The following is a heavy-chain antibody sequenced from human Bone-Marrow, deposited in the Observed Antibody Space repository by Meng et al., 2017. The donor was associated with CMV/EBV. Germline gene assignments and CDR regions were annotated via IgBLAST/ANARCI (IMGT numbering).Heavy chain of an antibody. CDR1: GGSISSSSYY. CDR3: ARVPRITARVEWLRRGTNWFDP. V-gene: IGHV4-39*07. J-gene: IGHJ5*02. CDR2: INHSGST. Sequence: SETLSLTCTVSGGSISSSSYYWGWIRQPPGKGLEWIGEINHSGSTNYNPSLKSRVTISVDTSKNQFSLKLSSVTAADTAVYYCARVPRITARVEWLRRGTNWFDPWGQGTLVTFPS. D-gene: IGHD3-3*01.